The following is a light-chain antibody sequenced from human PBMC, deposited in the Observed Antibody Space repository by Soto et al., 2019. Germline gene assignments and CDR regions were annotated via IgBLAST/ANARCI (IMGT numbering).Light chain of an antibody. V-gene: IGLV2-14*01. CDR2: EVS. CDR3: SSYTSSGPYV. J-gene: IGLJ1*01. Sequence: QSALTQPASVSGSRGQSITSSCTGSSSDVGGYNFVSWYQQHPGKAPKLMIYEVSNRPSGVSNRFSGSKSGNTASLTISGLQAEDEADYYCSSYTSSGPYVFGTGTKLTVL. CDR1: SSDVGGYNF.